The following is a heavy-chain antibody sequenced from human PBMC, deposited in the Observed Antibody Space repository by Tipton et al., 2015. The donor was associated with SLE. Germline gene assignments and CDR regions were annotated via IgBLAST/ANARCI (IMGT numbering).Heavy chain of an antibody. CDR1: GFTFSSYA. Sequence: SLRLSCAASGFTFSSYAMHWVRQAPGKGLEWVAVISYDGSNKYYADSVKGRFTISRDNSKNTLYLQMNSLRAEDTAVYYCASGGRSCYDYWGQGTLVTVSS. CDR3: ASGGRSCYDY. D-gene: IGHD2-15*01. V-gene: IGHV3-30*04. J-gene: IGHJ4*02. CDR2: ISYDGSNK.